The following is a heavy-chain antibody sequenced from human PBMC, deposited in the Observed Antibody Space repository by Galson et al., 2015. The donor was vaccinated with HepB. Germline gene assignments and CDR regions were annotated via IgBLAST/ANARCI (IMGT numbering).Heavy chain of an antibody. CDR3: ARAEGNYYDSSGPDYFDY. Sequence: SLRLSCAASGFTFSSYAMHWVRQAPGKGLEWVAVIWYDGSNKYYADSVKGRFTISRDNSKNTLYLQMNSLRAEDTAVYYCARAEGNYYDSSGPDYFDYWGQGTLVTVSS. V-gene: IGHV3-33*08. CDR2: IWYDGSNK. D-gene: IGHD3-22*01. J-gene: IGHJ4*02. CDR1: GFTFSSYA.